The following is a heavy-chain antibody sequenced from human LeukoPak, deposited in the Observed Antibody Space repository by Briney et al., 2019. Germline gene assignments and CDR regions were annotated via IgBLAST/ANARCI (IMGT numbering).Heavy chain of an antibody. CDR1: GFTFSSYN. CDR2: ISSSSSYI. D-gene: IGHD2-15*01. CDR3: AKDPPSLYCSGGSCFFDY. V-gene: IGHV3-21*04. Sequence: PGGSLRLSCAASGFTFSSYNMNWVRQAPGKGLEWVSSISSSSSYIYYADSVKGRFIISRDNAKNSLYLQMNSLRAEDTAVYYCAKDPPSLYCSGGSCFFDYWGQGTLVTVSS. J-gene: IGHJ4*02.